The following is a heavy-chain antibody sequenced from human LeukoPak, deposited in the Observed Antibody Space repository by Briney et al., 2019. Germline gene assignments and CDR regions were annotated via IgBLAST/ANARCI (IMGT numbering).Heavy chain of an antibody. CDR2: ISWNSGSI. Sequence: GGSLRLPCAASGFTFDDYAMHWVRQAPGKGLEWVSGISWNSGSIGYADSVKGRFTISRDNAKNSLYLQMNSLRAEDTALYYCAKTRGYDLVGYFDYWGQGTLVTVSS. CDR1: GFTFDDYA. D-gene: IGHD5-12*01. J-gene: IGHJ4*02. V-gene: IGHV3-9*01. CDR3: AKTRGYDLVGYFDY.